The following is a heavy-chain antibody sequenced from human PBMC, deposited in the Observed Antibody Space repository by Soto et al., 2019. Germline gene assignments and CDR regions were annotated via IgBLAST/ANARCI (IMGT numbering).Heavy chain of an antibody. V-gene: IGHV3-23*01. J-gene: IGHJ4*02. CDR1: GFSFSIYA. D-gene: IGHD3-22*01. Sequence: GGSLRLSWAASGFSFSIYAMSWVRQAPGKGLEWVSGISGGGGSTYHADSVKGRFTISRDNSKNTLYLQMNSLRAEDTAVYYCAKDPTSYDSSAQFDSWGQGTLVTVSS. CDR3: AKDPTSYDSSAQFDS. CDR2: ISGGGGST.